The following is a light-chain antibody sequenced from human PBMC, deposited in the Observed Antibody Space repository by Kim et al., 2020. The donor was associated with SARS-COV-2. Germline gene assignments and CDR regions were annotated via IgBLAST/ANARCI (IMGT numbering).Light chain of an antibody. Sequence: DIQMTQSPSSVSASVGDRVTITCRASQGISRWLAWYQQKPGKAPNLLIDAASTLQSGVPSRFSGSGSGSDFSLTISSLQPEDFATYYCQQSNSFPWTFGQGTKVDIK. V-gene: IGKV1-12*01. CDR3: QQSNSFPWT. CDR2: AAS. CDR1: QGISRW. J-gene: IGKJ1*01.